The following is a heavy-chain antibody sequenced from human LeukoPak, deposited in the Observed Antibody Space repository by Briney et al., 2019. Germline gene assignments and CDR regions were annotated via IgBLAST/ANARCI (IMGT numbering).Heavy chain of an antibody. V-gene: IGHV5-51*01. J-gene: IGHJ3*02. CDR2: IYPGDSDT. CDR1: GYSFTSYW. CDR3: ARPIGRGYSSGWYHAFDI. D-gene: IGHD6-19*01. Sequence: GESLKISCKGSGYSFTSYWIGWVRQMPGKGLEWMGIIYPGDSDTRYSPSFQGQVTISADKSISTAYLQWSSLKASDTAMYYCARPIGRGYSSGWYHAFDIWGQGTMVTVSS.